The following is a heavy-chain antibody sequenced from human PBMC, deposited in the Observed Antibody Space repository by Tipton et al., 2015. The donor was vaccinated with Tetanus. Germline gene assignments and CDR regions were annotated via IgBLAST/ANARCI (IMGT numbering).Heavy chain of an antibody. CDR1: GFTFSDYY. J-gene: IGHJ3*01. V-gene: IGHV3-11*01. Sequence: SLRLSCAASGFTFSDYYMSWIRQAPGKGLEWLSYISSGGTTIHYADSVKGRFIISRDNAKNSLFLQMDSLRVEDTAVYFCAREAGFNEGCGCYRVRAFDLWGQGTVVPASS. D-gene: IGHD3-3*01. CDR2: ISSGGTTI. CDR3: AREAGFNEGCGCYRVRAFDL.